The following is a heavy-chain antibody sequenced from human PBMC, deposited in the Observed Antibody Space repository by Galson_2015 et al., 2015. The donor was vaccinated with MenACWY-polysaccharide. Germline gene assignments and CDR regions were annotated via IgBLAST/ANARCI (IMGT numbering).Heavy chain of an antibody. Sequence: SLRLSCAASGFTFSNYAMSWVRQAPGKGLEWVSTIGGSGSNTHYADAVKGRFTNSRDNSKNTLSLQMNSLSAEDTAVYYCARVRYSTGKYQFDYWGQGTLVAVSS. J-gene: IGHJ4*02. CDR2: IGGSGSNT. D-gene: IGHD2-2*01. CDR1: GFTFSNYA. V-gene: IGHV3-23*01. CDR3: ARVRYSTGKYQFDY.